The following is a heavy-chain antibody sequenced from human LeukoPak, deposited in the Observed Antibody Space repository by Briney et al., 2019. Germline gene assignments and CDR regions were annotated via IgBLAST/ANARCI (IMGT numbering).Heavy chain of an antibody. CDR2: INHSGST. Sequence: SETLSLTCAVYGGSFSGYYWSWIRQPPGKGLEWIGEINHSGSTNYNPSLKSRVIISVDTSKNQLSLKLSSVTAADTAVYYCASGSSSGYDMGYWGQGTLVTVSS. CDR1: GGSFSGYY. D-gene: IGHD5-12*01. CDR3: ASGSSSGYDMGY. V-gene: IGHV4-34*01. J-gene: IGHJ4*02.